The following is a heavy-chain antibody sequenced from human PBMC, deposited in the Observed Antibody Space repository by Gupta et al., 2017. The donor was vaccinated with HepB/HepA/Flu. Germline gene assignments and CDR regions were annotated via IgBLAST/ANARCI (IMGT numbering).Heavy chain of an antibody. CDR3: ARKDIVVVPAATPFYYYYGMDV. Sequence: QVQLQESGQGLVKPSGTLSLTCAVSGGSISSSNWWSWVRQPPGKGLEWIGEIYHSGSTNYNPSLKSRVTISVDKSKNQFSLKLSSVTAADTAVYYCARKDIVVVPAATPFYYYYGMDVWGQGTTVTVSS. CDR2: IYHSGST. J-gene: IGHJ6*02. D-gene: IGHD2-2*01. CDR1: GGSISSSNW. V-gene: IGHV4-4*02.